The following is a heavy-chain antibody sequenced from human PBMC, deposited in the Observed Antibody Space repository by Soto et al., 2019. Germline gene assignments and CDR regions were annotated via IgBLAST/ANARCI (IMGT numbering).Heavy chain of an antibody. J-gene: IGHJ6*02. D-gene: IGHD2-15*01. Sequence: QVQLVESGGGVVQPGRSLRLSCAASGFTFSSHGMHWVRQAPGKGLEWVAVISFDGRKKYYADSVKGRFTISRDNSKNTLDLQMNSLRGEDTATYYCAREEVFAVVVARDYSGMDVWGQGTTVTVSS. CDR3: AREEVFAVVVARDYSGMDV. CDR1: GFTFSSHG. V-gene: IGHV3-30*03. CDR2: ISFDGRKK.